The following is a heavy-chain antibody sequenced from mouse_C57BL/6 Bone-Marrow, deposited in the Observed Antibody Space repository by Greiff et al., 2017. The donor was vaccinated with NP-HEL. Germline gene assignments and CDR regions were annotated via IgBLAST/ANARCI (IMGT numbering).Heavy chain of an antibody. CDR3: AREGGLGRRTYAMDY. J-gene: IGHJ4*01. CDR2: INSDGSST. CDR1: GFTFSDYY. D-gene: IGHD2-4*01. Sequence: EVQLVESEGGLVQPGSSMKLSCTTSGFTFSDYYMAWVRQVPEKGLDWVANINSDGSSTYYLDSLKSRFIISRDNAKNILYLQMSSLKSEDTATYYCAREGGLGRRTYAMDYWGQGTSVTVSS. V-gene: IGHV5-16*01.